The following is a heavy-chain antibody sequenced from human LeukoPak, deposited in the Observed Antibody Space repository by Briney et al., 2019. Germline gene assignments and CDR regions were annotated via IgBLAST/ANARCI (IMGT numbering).Heavy chain of an antibody. Sequence: PGGSLRLSCAASGFTFSSYDMHWVRQATGKGLEWVSAIGTAGDTYYPGSVKGRFTISRENAKNSLYLQMNSLRAGDTAVYYCARDNGYSYGYQLDYWGQGTLVTVSS. CDR1: GFTFSSYD. J-gene: IGHJ4*02. V-gene: IGHV3-13*01. D-gene: IGHD5-18*01. CDR2: IGTAGDT. CDR3: ARDNGYSYGYQLDY.